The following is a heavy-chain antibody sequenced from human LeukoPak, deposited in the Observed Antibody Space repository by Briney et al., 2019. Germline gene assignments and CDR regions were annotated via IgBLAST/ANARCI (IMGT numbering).Heavy chain of an antibody. J-gene: IGHJ4*02. Sequence: ASVKVSCKASGYTFTGYYMHWVRQAPGQELEWMGWINPNSGGTNYAQKFQGRVTMTRDTSISTAYMELSRLRSDDTAVYYCARDTAVGQQLLSPNDYWGQGTLVTVSS. CDR2: INPNSGGT. V-gene: IGHV1-2*02. CDR3: ARDTAVGQQLLSPNDY. D-gene: IGHD6-13*01. CDR1: GYTFTGYY.